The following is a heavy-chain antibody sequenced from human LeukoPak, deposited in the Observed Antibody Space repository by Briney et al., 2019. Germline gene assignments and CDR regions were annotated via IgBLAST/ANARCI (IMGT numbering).Heavy chain of an antibody. D-gene: IGHD2-21*02. V-gene: IGHV3-48*03. Sequence: QPGGSLRLSCAASGFTFSSYEMNWVRQAPGKGLEWVSYISSSGSTIYYADSVKGRFTISRDNAKNTLYLQMNSLRAEDTAVYYCAKGAVPVTAYREFYFQHWGQGTLVTVSS. CDR1: GFTFSSYE. J-gene: IGHJ1*01. CDR2: ISSSGSTI. CDR3: AKGAVPVTAYREFYFQH.